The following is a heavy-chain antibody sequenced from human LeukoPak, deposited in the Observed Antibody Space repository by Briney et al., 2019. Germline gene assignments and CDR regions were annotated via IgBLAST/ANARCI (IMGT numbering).Heavy chain of an antibody. V-gene: IGHV1-69*13. CDR3: GLSGNYYYYYMDV. CDR2: IIPIFGIP. CDR1: GGTFRTFA. J-gene: IGHJ6*03. D-gene: IGHD6-25*01. Sequence: ASVKVSCKASGGTFRTFAISWVRQAPGQGLEWMGGIIPIFGIPDSAQKFQGRLTITADESTTTAYMELSSLRSDDTAIYYCGLSGNYYYYYMDVWGKGTTVTISS.